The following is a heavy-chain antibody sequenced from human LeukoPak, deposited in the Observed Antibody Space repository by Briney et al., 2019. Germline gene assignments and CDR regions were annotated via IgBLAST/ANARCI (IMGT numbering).Heavy chain of an antibody. CDR2: ISGSGGST. J-gene: IGHJ4*02. CDR1: GFTFSSYA. V-gene: IGHV3-23*01. D-gene: IGHD3-16*02. CDR3: AKSSYDYVWGSYRLGYYFDY. Sequence: GGSLRLSCAASGFTFSSYAMSWVRQAPGKGLEWVSAISGSGGSTYYADSVKGRFTISRDNSKNTLYLQMNSLRAEDTAVYYCAKSSYDYVWGSYRLGYYFDYWGQGTLVTVSS.